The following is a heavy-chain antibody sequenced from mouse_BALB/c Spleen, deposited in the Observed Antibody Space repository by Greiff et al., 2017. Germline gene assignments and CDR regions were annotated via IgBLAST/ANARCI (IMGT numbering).Heavy chain of an antibody. CDR2: ISTYYGDA. CDR3: ARTGARATAWFAY. D-gene: IGHD3-1*01. J-gene: IGHJ3*01. V-gene: IGHV1S137*01. Sequence: VQGVESGAELVRPGVSVKISCKGSGYTFTDYAMHWVKQSHAKSLEWIGVISTYYGDASYNQKFKGKATMTVDKSSSTAYMELARLTSEDSAIYYCARTGARATAWFAYWGQGTLVTVSA. CDR1: GYTFTDYA.